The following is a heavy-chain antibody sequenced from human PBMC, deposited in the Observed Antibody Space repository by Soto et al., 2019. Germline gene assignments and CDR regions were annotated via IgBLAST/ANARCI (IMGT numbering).Heavy chain of an antibody. CDR3: ARGRTVRNYADDSSDYFYFFDY. V-gene: IGHV4-59*01. J-gene: IGHJ4*02. CDR2: VYYTGST. Sequence: WETLSLTCTVSGDSISTFYWGWMRQSPGKELEWIGYVYYTGSTNYNPSLKNRVTISVDRSKNQFSLKLTSANAADTAVYYCARGRTVRNYADDSSDYFYFFDYWGQGTQVTVSS. D-gene: IGHD3-22*01. CDR1: GDSISTFY.